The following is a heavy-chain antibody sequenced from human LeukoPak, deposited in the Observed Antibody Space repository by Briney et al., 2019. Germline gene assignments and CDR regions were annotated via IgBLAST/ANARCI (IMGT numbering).Heavy chain of an antibody. CDR1: GYNFTAYY. Sequence: ASVKVSCKASGYNFTAYYMHWVRQAPGQGLEWMGWMNPNSGNTGYAQKFQGRVTMTRNTSISTAYMELSSLRSEDTAVYYCARKISQGIGIVIEAFDVWGQGTMVTVSS. CDR2: MNPNSGNT. V-gene: IGHV1-8*02. CDR3: ARKISQGIGIVIEAFDV. D-gene: IGHD2/OR15-2a*01. J-gene: IGHJ3*01.